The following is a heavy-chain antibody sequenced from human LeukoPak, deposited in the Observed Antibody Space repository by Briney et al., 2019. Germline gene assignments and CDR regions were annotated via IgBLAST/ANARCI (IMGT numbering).Heavy chain of an antibody. V-gene: IGHV4-39*01. Sequence: GTLRLSCAASGFSFSSYGMSWVRQPPGKGLEWIGSIYYSGSTYYNPSLKSRVTISVDTSKNQFSLKLSSVTAADTAVYYCASLPLRYFDWLTDYWGQGTLVTVSS. CDR3: ASLPLRYFDWLTDY. CDR2: IYYSGST. D-gene: IGHD3-9*01. J-gene: IGHJ4*02. CDR1: GFSFSSYG.